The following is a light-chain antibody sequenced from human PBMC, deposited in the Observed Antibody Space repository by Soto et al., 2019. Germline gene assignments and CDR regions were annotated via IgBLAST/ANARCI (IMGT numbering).Light chain of an antibody. J-gene: IGLJ1*01. CDR3: GADHGSGSNFVYV. CDR1: SVYNNYK. Sequence: QPELTQPPSASASLGASVTLTCTLNSVYNNYKVYWYQQRPGKGARFVIRVSTGGIVGSERYGIPDRFSGLASSLNRYLTIKNVQQEDESDYYCGADHGSGSNFVYVLGSGTKV. CDR2: VSTGGIVG. V-gene: IGLV9-49*01.